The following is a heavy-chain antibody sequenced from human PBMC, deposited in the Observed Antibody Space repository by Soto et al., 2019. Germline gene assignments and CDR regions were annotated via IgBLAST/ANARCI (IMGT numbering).Heavy chain of an antibody. V-gene: IGHV3-48*01. CDR1: GFTFSSYS. D-gene: IGHD2-2*01. Sequence: GGSLRLSCAASGFTFSSYSMNWVRQAPGKGLEWVSYISSSSSTIYYADSVKGRFTISRDNAKNSLYLQMNSLRAEDTAVYYCARVWGYCSSTSCSRGWFDPWGQGTLVTVSS. J-gene: IGHJ5*02. CDR3: ARVWGYCSSTSCSRGWFDP. CDR2: ISSSSSTI.